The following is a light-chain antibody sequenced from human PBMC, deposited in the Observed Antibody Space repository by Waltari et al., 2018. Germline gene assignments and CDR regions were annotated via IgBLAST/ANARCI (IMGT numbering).Light chain of an antibody. CDR2: DVN. CDR3: SSQPTKDGVI. CDR1: SSYVRGDDS. Sequence: QSALTHPAPGSGSPGQSITISCTGSSSYVRGDDSVSWYEDHPGQAPTVIIYDVNKRRSGVSLRFSGSKCGNTASLTICGLQAEDEATFYCSSQPTKDGVIFGGGTKVTVL. J-gene: IGLJ2*01. V-gene: IGLV2-14*03.